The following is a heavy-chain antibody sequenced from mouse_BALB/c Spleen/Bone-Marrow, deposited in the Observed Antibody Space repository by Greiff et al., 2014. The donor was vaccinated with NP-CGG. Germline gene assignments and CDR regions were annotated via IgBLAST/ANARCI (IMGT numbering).Heavy chain of an antibody. CDR1: GYTFTSYW. J-gene: IGHJ4*01. CDR3: ARGNWEAMDC. V-gene: IGHV1-7*01. Sequence: VQLVESGAELAKPGASVKMSCKASGYTFTSYWMHWVKQRPGQGLEWIGYINPRIGYTEYNQKFKDKATLTADKSSSTAYMQLSSLTSEDSAVYYCARGNWEAMDCWGQGTSVTVSS. D-gene: IGHD4-1*01. CDR2: INPRIGYT.